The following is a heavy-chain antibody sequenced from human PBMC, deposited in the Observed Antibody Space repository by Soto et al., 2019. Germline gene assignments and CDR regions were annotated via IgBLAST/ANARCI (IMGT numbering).Heavy chain of an antibody. J-gene: IGHJ4*02. Sequence: SETLSLTCTVSGCSISSYYWSWIRQPPGKGLEWIGYIYYSGSTNYNPSLKSRVTISVDTSKNQFSLKLSSVTAADTAVYYCAREGEGSGSYYNSYFDYWGQGTLVTVSS. CDR3: AREGEGSGSYYNSYFDY. V-gene: IGHV4-59*01. D-gene: IGHD3-10*01. CDR2: IYYSGST. CDR1: GCSISSYY.